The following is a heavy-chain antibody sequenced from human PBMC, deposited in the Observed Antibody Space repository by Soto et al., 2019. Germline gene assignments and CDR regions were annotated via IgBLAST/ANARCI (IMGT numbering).Heavy chain of an antibody. Sequence: SEPLSLTCTVSGGSISSYYWSWIRQPPGKGLEWIGYIYYSGSTNYNPSLKSRVTISVDTSKNQFSLKLSSVTAADTAVYYCARVRGEEGRTYYYDFWSFDPWGQGTLVTVSS. CDR3: ARVRGEEGRTYYYDFWSFDP. CDR1: GGSISSYY. D-gene: IGHD3-3*01. CDR2: IYYSGST. J-gene: IGHJ5*02. V-gene: IGHV4-59*01.